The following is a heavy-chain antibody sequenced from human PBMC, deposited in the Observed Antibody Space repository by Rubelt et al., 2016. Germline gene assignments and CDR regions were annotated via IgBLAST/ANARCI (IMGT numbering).Heavy chain of an antibody. J-gene: IGHJ4*02. D-gene: IGHD3-10*01. CDR1: GFTFSGHW. Sequence: EVQLVESGGGLVQPGGSLRLSCVASGFTFSGHWMSWVRRAPGKGLEWVANIKQDGSEKYYVDSVKGRFTISRDNAKNSLYLQMNSLRAEDTAVYYCARGRAGSYWGQGTLVTVSS. CDR3: ARGRAGSY. V-gene: IGHV3-7*01. CDR2: IKQDGSEK.